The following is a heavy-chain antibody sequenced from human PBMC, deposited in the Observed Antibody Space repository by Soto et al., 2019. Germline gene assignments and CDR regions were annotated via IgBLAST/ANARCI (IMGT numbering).Heavy chain of an antibody. CDR1: GFTVSSNY. CDR3: ASRQFNQYAHDAFDI. J-gene: IGHJ3*02. Sequence: GGSLRLSCAASGFTVSSNYMSWVRQAPGKGLEWVSVIYSGGSTYYADSVKGRFTISRHNSKNTLYLQMNSLRAEDTAVYYCASRQFNQYAHDAFDIWGQGTMVTVSS. V-gene: IGHV3-53*04. D-gene: IGHD4-4*01. CDR2: IYSGGST.